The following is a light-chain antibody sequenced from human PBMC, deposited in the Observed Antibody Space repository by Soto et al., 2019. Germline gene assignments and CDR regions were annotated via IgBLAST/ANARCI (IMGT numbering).Light chain of an antibody. CDR3: QQYTGPPTT. V-gene: IGKV3-20*01. Sequence: EIVLTQSPGPLSLSPGERATLSCRSSQSVSSSYLVWHQQKPGQAPRLLIYGASTRATGIPDRFSGSGSGTDFTLTITRLEPEDSAVYFCQQYTGPPTTLGQGTRLEIK. J-gene: IGKJ5*01. CDR1: QSVSSSY. CDR2: GAS.